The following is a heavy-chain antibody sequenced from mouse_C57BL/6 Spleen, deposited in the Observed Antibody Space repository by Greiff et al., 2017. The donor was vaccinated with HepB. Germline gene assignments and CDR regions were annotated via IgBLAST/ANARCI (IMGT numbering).Heavy chain of an antibody. CDR3: ARRGGVDYYAMDY. CDR2: IYPGSGST. CDR1: GYTFTSYW. Sequence: QVQLQQPGAELVKPGASVKMSCKASGYTFTSYWITWVKQRPGQGLEWIGDIYPGSGSTNYNEKFKSKATLTVDTSSSTAYMQLSSLTSEDSAVYYCARRGGVDYYAMDYWGQGTSVTVSS. D-gene: IGHD1-1*01. V-gene: IGHV1-55*01. J-gene: IGHJ4*01.